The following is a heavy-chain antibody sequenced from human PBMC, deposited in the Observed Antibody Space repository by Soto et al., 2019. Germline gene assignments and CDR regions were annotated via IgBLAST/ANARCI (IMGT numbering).Heavy chain of an antibody. V-gene: IGHV3-30-3*01. Sequence: GGSLRLACASSVFTFISYAMQWVRQAPGKGLEWVAVISYDGSNKYYADSVKGRFTISRDNSKNTLYLQMNSLRAEDTAVYYCARDRVTMVRGVNSDWFDPWGQGTLVTVSS. CDR3: ARDRVTMVRGVNSDWFDP. J-gene: IGHJ5*02. D-gene: IGHD3-10*01. CDR2: ISYDGSNK. CDR1: VFTFISYA.